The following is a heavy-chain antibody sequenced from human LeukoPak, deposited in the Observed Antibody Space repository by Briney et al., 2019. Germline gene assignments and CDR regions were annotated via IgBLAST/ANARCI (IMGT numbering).Heavy chain of an antibody. CDR3: ARVTTGGYYNC. CDR2: IYTTGST. V-gene: IGHV4-61*02. Sequence: SETLSLTCTVSGGSISSGTYYWTWIRQPAGKGLEWIGRIYTTGSTNYNPSLKSRVTMSTDTPKNQFSLKLSSVTAVDTAVYYCARVTTGGYYNCWGQGTLVTVSS. CDR1: GGSISSGTYY. D-gene: IGHD3-22*01. J-gene: IGHJ4*02.